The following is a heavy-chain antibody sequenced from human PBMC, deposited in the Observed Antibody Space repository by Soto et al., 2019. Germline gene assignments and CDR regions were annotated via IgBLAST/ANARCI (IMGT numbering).Heavy chain of an antibody. CDR1: GGSISSSSYY. CDR3: ARDLTYGEVDP. Sequence: SETLSLTCTVSGGSISSSSYYWGWIRQPPGKGLEWIGSIYYSGSIYYNPSLKSRVTISVDTSKNQFSLKLSSVTAADTAVYYCARDLTYGEVDPWGQGTLVTVSS. J-gene: IGHJ5*02. CDR2: IYYSGSI. V-gene: IGHV4-39*02. D-gene: IGHD4-17*01.